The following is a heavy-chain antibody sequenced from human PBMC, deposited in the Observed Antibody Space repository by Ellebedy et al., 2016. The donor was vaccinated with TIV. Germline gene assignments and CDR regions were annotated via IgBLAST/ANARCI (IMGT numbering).Heavy chain of an antibody. CDR3: AKFPSVTTPGVDF. J-gene: IGHJ4*02. V-gene: IGHV3-23*01. CDR1: GFTFSTYA. D-gene: IGHD4-17*01. CDR2: IGGSGGRA. Sequence: PGGSLRLSCAASGFTFSTYALTWVRQAPGRGLEWVSAIGGSGGRANYADFVRGRFTISRDNSKSTLFLYMNNLRAEDTAVYYCAKFPSVTTPGVDFWGQGTLVTVSS.